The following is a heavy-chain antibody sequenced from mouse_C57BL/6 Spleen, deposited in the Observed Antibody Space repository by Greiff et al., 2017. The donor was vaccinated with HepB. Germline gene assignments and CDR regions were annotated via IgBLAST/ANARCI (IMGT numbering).Heavy chain of an antibody. V-gene: IGHV1-82*01. D-gene: IGHD3-2*02. Sequence: QVQLQQSGPELVQPGASVKISCKASGYAFSSSWMYWVKQRPGKGLEWIGRIYPGDGDTNYNGKIKGKSTLTADKSSSTAYMQLSSLTSEDSAVYFCARLLDSSGPMDYWGQGTSVTVS. CDR3: ARLLDSSGPMDY. CDR1: GYAFSSSW. J-gene: IGHJ4*01. CDR2: IYPGDGDT.